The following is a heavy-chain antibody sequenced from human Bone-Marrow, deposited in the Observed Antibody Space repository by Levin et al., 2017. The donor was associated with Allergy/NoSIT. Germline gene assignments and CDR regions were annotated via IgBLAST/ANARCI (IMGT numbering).Heavy chain of an antibody. CDR1: GFTFSSYG. Sequence: SCAASGFTFSSYGMHWVRQAPGKGLEWVAVISYDGSNKYYADSVKGRFTISRDNSKNTLYLQMNSLRAEDTAVYYCANGSSVITYWGQGTLVTVSS. J-gene: IGHJ4*02. D-gene: IGHD6-19*01. CDR3: ANGSSVITY. CDR2: ISYDGSNK. V-gene: IGHV3-30*18.